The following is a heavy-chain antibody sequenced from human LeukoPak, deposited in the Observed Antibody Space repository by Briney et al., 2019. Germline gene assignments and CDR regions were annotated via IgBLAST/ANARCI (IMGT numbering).Heavy chain of an antibody. CDR3: ATKQWLAPPPDS. CDR1: GFTFSKYW. V-gene: IGHV3-74*01. D-gene: IGHD6-19*01. J-gene: IGHJ4*02. Sequence: GGALRLSCAASGFTFSKYWMLWVRQAPGEGLESVSRINNDGTVTTYADSVKGRFTVSRDKADNTMFLQMNSVRDEDTAVYYCATKQWLAPPPDSWGQGTPVTVSS. CDR2: INNDGTVT.